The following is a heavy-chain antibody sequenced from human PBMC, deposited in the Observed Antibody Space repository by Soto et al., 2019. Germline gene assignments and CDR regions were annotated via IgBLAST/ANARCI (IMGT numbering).Heavy chain of an antibody. V-gene: IGHV4-39*01. CDR1: GECVSIKMYA. Sequence: TSQRTAIASALCGECVSIKMYAWAWNRQPPGKGLEWIASIHYSGTTYYNPSLKTRVTISVDTSKTQFSLNLNSVTAADTAFYYCARLLGAAITLVRGAIVEFEYWGHGTPVTVSS. D-gene: IGHD3-10*01. CDR3: ARLLGAAITLVRGAIVEFEY. CDR2: IHYSGTT. J-gene: IGHJ4*01.